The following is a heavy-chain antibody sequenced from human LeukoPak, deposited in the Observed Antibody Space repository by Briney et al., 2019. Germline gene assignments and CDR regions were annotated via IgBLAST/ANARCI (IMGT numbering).Heavy chain of an antibody. CDR1: GGSISSGGYY. J-gene: IGHJ4*02. V-gene: IGHV4-31*03. CDR3: ASRASLGEYHFDY. CDR2: IYYSGST. Sequence: SETLSLTCSVSGGSISSGGYYWSWIRQHPGKGLEWIGYIYYSGSTYYKPSLKSRVTISVDTPKNQFSLKLSSVTAADTAVYYCASRASLGEYHFDYWGQGTLVTVSS. D-gene: IGHD3-16*01.